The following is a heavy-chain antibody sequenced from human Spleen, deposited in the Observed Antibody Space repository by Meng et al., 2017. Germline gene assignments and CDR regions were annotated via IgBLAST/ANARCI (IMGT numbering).Heavy chain of an antibody. V-gene: IGHV3-15*01. CDR3: SGHIDY. Sequence: GESPKISCAASGFTFSNAWMTWVRQVPGKRLERVGRIKSKPDGETTDYAAPVKGRFAISRDDSKNTVYLQMNSLKSEDTAVYYCSGHIDYWGQGTLVTVSS. J-gene: IGHJ4*02. CDR2: IKSKPDGETT. CDR1: GFTFSNAW. D-gene: IGHD5-12*01.